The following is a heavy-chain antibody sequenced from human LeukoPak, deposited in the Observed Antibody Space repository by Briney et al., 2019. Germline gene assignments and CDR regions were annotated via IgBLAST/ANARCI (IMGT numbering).Heavy chain of an antibody. CDR3: ARHNGGSDYYGSDY. CDR1: GFTFSSYE. Sequence: GGSLRLSCAASGFTFSSYEMNWVRQAPGKGLEWVSYISSSGSTIYYADSVKGRFTISRDNAKNSLYLQMNSLRAEDTAVYYCARHNGGSDYYGSDYWGQGTLVTVSS. V-gene: IGHV3-48*03. CDR2: ISSSGSTI. J-gene: IGHJ4*02. D-gene: IGHD3-22*01.